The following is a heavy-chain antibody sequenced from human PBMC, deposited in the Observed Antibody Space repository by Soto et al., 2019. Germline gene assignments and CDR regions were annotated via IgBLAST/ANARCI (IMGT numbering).Heavy chain of an antibody. CDR2: IKQDGSEK. CDR3: YRSGRGSGSYYDYYYYYGMDV. Sequence: PGGSLRLSCAASGFTFSSYWMSWVRQAPGKGLEWVANIKQDGSEKYYVDSVKGRFTISRDNAKNSLYLQMNSLRAEDTAVYYCYRSGRGSGSYYDYYYYYGMDVWGQGPTVTVSS. J-gene: IGHJ6*02. D-gene: IGHD3-10*01. V-gene: IGHV3-7*05. CDR1: GFTFSSYW.